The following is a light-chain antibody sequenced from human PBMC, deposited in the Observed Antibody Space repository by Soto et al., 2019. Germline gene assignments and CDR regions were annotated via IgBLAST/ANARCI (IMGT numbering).Light chain of an antibody. CDR3: MQTLQSPLT. V-gene: IGKV2-28*01. Sequence: DIVMTQSPLSLPVTPGEPASISCRSSQSLLHSSGNNYLDWYLQKPGQSPQLLIYLGSNRASGVPGRFSGSGSGTDFTLKINRVEAEDVGVYYCMQTLQSPLTFGGGTRWIS. CDR1: QSLLHSSGNNY. J-gene: IGKJ4*01. CDR2: LGS.